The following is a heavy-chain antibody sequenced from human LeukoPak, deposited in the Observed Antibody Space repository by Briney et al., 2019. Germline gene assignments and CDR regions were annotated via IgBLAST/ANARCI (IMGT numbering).Heavy chain of an antibody. D-gene: IGHD3-3*01. J-gene: IGHJ6*02. Sequence: ASVKVSCKASAYTFTDCYVHWVRQAPGQGLEWMGRINPSSGDTNYAQNFQGRVTMTRDTSISTAYMELSRLRSDDTAVYYCAITSGYDGMDVWGQGTTVTVSS. CDR1: AYTFTDCY. V-gene: IGHV1-2*06. CDR2: INPSSGDT. CDR3: AITSGYDGMDV.